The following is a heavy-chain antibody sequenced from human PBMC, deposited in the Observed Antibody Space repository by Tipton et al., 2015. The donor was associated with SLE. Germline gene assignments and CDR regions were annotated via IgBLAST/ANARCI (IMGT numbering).Heavy chain of an antibody. CDR2: ISYDGSNK. J-gene: IGHJ2*01. CDR3: ARERMVYASLDL. V-gene: IGHV3-30*04. Sequence: SLRLSCAASGFTFSSYAMHWVRQAPGKGLEWGAVISYDGSNKYYADSVKGRFTISRDNSKNTLYLQMNSLRAEDTAVYYCARERMVYASLDLWGRGTLVTVSS. CDR1: GFTFSSYA. D-gene: IGHD2-8*01.